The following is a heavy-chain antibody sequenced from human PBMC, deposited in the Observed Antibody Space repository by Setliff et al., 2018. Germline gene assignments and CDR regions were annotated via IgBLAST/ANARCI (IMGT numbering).Heavy chain of an antibody. V-gene: IGHV4-30-4*08. D-gene: IGHD6-19*01. J-gene: IGHJ6*03. CDR1: GGSISSGVYY. CDR3: AREQWLDPPGYYYMDV. Sequence: SETLSLTCTVSGGSISSGVYYWSWIRQPPGKGLEWIGYIYASGSTYYNPSLKSRVSISVDTSKNRFSLKLSSVTAADTAVYYCAREQWLDPPGYYYMDVWAKGTTVTVSS. CDR2: IYASGST.